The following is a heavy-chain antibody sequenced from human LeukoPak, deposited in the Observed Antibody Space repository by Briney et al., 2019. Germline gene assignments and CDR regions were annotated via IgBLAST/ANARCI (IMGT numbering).Heavy chain of an antibody. CDR2: ISNTGSTI. Sequence: GGSLRLSCAASGFTYSDYYMSWIRQAPGKGLEWISCISNTGSTIYYADSVRGRLTISRDNAKNSLYLQMNDLRAEDTAVYYCARDNSGAYGDSGQGTLVTVSS. V-gene: IGHV3-11*01. D-gene: IGHD1-26*01. CDR3: ARDNSGAYGD. J-gene: IGHJ4*02. CDR1: GFTYSDYY.